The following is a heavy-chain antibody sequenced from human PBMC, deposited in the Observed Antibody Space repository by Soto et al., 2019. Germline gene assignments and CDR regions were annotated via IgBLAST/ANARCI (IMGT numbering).Heavy chain of an antibody. D-gene: IGHD3-10*01. Sequence: QVQLQQWGAGLLKPSETLSLTCTVYGGSFSDYYWSWIRQPPGKGLEWIGEINHSGSTNYNPFLKSRVTISVDTSKNQFSLKLSSVTAADTAVYYCATSGIGDYWGQGTLVTVSS. J-gene: IGHJ4*02. CDR2: INHSGST. V-gene: IGHV4-34*01. CDR3: ATSGIGDY. CDR1: GGSFSDYY.